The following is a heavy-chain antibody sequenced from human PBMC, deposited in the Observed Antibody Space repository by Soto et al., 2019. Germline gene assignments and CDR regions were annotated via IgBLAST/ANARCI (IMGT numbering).Heavy chain of an antibody. D-gene: IGHD1-26*01. CDR3: ARVGGSYFDY. V-gene: IGHV3-48*01. CDR2: ISSSSSTI. J-gene: IGHJ4*02. CDR1: GFTFSSYS. Sequence: EVQLVESGGGLVQPGGSLRLSCAASGFTFSSYSMNWVRQAPGKGLEWVSYISSSSSTIYYADSVKGRFTISRDNAKNSLCLQMNSLRAEDTAVYYCARVGGSYFDYWGQGTLVTVSS.